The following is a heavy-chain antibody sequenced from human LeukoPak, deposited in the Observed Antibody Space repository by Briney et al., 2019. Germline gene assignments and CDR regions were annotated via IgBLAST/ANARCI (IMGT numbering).Heavy chain of an antibody. Sequence: GASVKVSCKASGYTFTSYDINWVRQATGQGLEWVGWMNPNSGNTGYAQKFQGRVTMTRNTSISTAYMELSSLRSEDTAVYYCAGGTAMDSLFVYWGQGTLVTVSS. CDR3: AGGTAMDSLFVY. V-gene: IGHV1-8*01. J-gene: IGHJ4*02. CDR2: MNPNSGNT. D-gene: IGHD5-18*01. CDR1: GYTFTSYD.